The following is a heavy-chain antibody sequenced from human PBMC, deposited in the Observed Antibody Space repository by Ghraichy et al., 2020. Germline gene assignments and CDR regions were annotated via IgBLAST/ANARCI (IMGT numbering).Heavy chain of an antibody. Sequence: ASVKVSCKASGYTFTGYYMHWVRQAPGQGLEWMGWINPNSGGTNYAQKFQGRVTMTRDTSISTAYMELSRLRSDDTAVYYCARDLRDCSSTSCYGTVYYYYYGMDVWGQGTTVTVSS. CDR3: ARDLRDCSSTSCYGTVYYYYYGMDV. V-gene: IGHV1-2*02. J-gene: IGHJ6*02. CDR1: GYTFTGYY. D-gene: IGHD2-2*01. CDR2: INPNSGGT.